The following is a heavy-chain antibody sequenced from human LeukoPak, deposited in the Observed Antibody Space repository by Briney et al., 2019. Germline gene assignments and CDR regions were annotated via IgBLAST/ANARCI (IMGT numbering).Heavy chain of an antibody. CDR2: ISSSSSYI. V-gene: IGHV3-21*01. D-gene: IGHD6-13*01. Sequence: GGSLRLSCAASGFTFSSYSMNWVRQAPGKGLEWVSSISSSSSYIYYANSVKGRFTISRDNAKNSLYLQMNSLRAEDTAVYYCASLAAAGTGYWGQGTLVTVSS. CDR1: GFTFSSYS. CDR3: ASLAAAGTGY. J-gene: IGHJ4*02.